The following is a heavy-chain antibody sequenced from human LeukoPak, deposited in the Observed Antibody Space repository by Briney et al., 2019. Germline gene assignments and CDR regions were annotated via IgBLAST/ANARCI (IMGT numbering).Heavy chain of an antibody. D-gene: IGHD3-10*01. V-gene: IGHV3-11*01. CDR1: GFTFSDYY. CDR3: ASTYGGYYFDY. J-gene: IGHJ4*02. CDR2: ISSSVSTI. Sequence: GGSLRLSCAASGFTFSDYYMSWVRQAPGKGVERVSYISSSVSTIYYADSVKGRFTISRDNAKNSLYLQMNSLRAEDTAVYYCASTYGGYYFDYWGQGTLVTVSS.